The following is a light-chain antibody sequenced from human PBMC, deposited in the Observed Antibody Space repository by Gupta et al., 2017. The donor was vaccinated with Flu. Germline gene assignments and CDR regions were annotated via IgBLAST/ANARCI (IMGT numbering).Light chain of an antibody. CDR2: GAS. Sequence: PSSLSASLGDRVTITCRASESSNSHLNWYKQKPGKAPELLVYGASNLQSGVPSRCSGSGSGTDFTLTISNLQPEDVATYYCQQSYNTPRTFGGGTKVEIK. J-gene: IGKJ4*01. CDR3: QQSYNTPRT. CDR1: ESSNSH. V-gene: IGKV1-39*01.